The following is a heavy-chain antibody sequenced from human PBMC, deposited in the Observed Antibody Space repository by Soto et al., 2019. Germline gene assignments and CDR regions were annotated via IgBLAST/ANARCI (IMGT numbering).Heavy chain of an antibody. Sequence: SETLSLTCTVPGGSISSSSSYWGWTRQPPGMGLEWIGSIYYSGSTYYNPSLKSRVTISVDTSMSQFSLKLSSVTAADTAVYYCARRSIVGATTNYDYWGQGTLVTVS. CDR3: ARRSIVGATTNYDY. D-gene: IGHD1-26*01. CDR1: GGSISSSSSY. V-gene: IGHV4-39*01. J-gene: IGHJ4*02. CDR2: IYYSGST.